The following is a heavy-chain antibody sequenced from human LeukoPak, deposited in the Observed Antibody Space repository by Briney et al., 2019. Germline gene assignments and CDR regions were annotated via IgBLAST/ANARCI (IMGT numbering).Heavy chain of an antibody. J-gene: IGHJ4*02. CDR2: INTDGSST. Sequence: GGSLRLSCAASGFTFSSYWMHWVRQAPGKGLVWVLRINTDGSSTRYADSVKGRFTISRDNAKNTLYLQMNSLRAEDTAVYYCARDLGYCSSTSCSGLDYWGQGTLVTVSS. V-gene: IGHV3-74*01. CDR1: GFTFSSYW. CDR3: ARDLGYCSSTSCSGLDY. D-gene: IGHD2-2*01.